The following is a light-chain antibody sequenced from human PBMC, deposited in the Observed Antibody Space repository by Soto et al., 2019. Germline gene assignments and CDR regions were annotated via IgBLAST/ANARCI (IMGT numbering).Light chain of an antibody. J-gene: IGKJ4*01. CDR2: DAS. Sequence: EIVLTQSPATLSLSPGERATLSCRASQSVSSYFAWYQQKPGQAPRLLIYDASNRATGIPPRSSGSGSWTDFTPTISGLEPEDFVVYYCQQRSYWPPLTFGGGTKVEIK. CDR3: QQRSYWPPLT. CDR1: QSVSSY. V-gene: IGKV3-11*01.